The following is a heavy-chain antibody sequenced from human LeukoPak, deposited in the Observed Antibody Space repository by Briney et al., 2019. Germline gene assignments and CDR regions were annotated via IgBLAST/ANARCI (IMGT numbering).Heavy chain of an antibody. CDR1: GFTFSTYS. CDR2: IATGSDYI. J-gene: IGHJ3*02. CDR3: ARGRSITILRGVAISDGFDI. V-gene: IGHV3-21*06. Sequence: GGSLRLSCAASGFTFSTYSMNWVRQAPGKGLEWVSSIATGSDYIYYAGSLKGRFTNSRDNAKNSLYLHMNSLRPDDTAVYYCARGRSITILRGVAISDGFDIWGQGTKVTVS. D-gene: IGHD3-10*01.